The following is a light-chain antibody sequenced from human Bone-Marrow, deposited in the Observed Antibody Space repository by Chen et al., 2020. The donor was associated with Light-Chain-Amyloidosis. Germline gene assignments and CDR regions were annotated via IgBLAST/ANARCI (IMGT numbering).Light chain of an antibody. CDR1: QDIKTG. V-gene: IGKV1-33*01. J-gene: IGKJ3*01. Sequence: DIQMTQSPSSLSASIGGRVTITCQASQDIKTGLNWYQQKPGTAPKLLIFDASSLETGVPSRFSGSGSGTDFTLTISNLYLEDAATYYCQHYDGVPQFTFGPGTKV. CDR3: QHYDGVPQFT. CDR2: DAS.